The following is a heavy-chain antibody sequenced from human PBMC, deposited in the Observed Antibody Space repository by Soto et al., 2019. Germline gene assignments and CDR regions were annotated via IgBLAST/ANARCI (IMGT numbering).Heavy chain of an antibody. Sequence: QVQLVQSGAEVKKPGSSVKVSCKASGGTFSSYAISWVRQAPGQGLEWMGGIIPIFGTANYSQKFQGRVTITSDKSTSTXXXXLSSLRSEDTAVYXXXXXXXGXDXIAVASSYY. J-gene: IGHJ6*01. CDR1: GGTFSSYA. CDR3: XXXXXGXDXIAVASSYY. CDR2: IIPIFGTA. D-gene: IGHD6-19*01. V-gene: IGHV1-69*06.